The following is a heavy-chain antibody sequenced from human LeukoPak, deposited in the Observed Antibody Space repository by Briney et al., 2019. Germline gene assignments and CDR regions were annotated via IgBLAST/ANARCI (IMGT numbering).Heavy chain of an antibody. CDR2: FDPEDGET. J-gene: IGHJ4*02. Sequence: ASVKVSCKASGGTFSSYAISWVRQAPGKGLEWMGGFDPEDGETIYAQKFQGRVTMTEDTSTDTAYMELSSLRSEDTAVYYCATELFRPGYWGQGTLVTVSS. V-gene: IGHV1-24*01. CDR3: ATELFRPGY. CDR1: GGTFSSYA. D-gene: IGHD2/OR15-2a*01.